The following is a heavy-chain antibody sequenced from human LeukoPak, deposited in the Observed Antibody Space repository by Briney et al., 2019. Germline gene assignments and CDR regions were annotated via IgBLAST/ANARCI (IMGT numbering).Heavy chain of an antibody. J-gene: IGHJ3*02. CDR1: GFTFNSYA. CDR2: ISYDGSHE. V-gene: IGHV3-30-3*01. D-gene: IGHD1-26*01. CDR3: ARGSVVGGRDAVDI. Sequence: GRSLRLSCAASGFTFNSYAIHWVRQAPGKGREWVAVISYDGSHEYYGDSVKGRSTISRDNFKNTLYLQMNSLRAEDTAVYYCARGSVVGGRDAVDIWGQGTMVTVSS.